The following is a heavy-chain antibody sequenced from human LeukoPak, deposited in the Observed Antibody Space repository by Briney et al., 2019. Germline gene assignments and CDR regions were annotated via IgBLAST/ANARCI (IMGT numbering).Heavy chain of an antibody. CDR3: ATDHPLLNYYDSSGMGGL. CDR1: GFTVSSNY. J-gene: IGHJ4*02. V-gene: IGHV3-66*01. Sequence: GGSLRLSCAASGFTVSSNYMSWVRQAPGKGLEWVSVIYSGGSTYYADSVKGRFTISRDNSKNTLYLQMNSLRAEDTAVYYCATDHPLLNYYDSSGMGGLWGQGTLVTVSS. D-gene: IGHD3-22*01. CDR2: IYSGGST.